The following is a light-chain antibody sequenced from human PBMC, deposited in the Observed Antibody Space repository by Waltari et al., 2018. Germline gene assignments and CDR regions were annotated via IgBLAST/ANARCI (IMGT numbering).Light chain of an antibody. Sequence: QTVVTQEPSFSVSLGVTVHLTCGLNSGSDSRSHFPSWYQQTPGPAPRTLIYSTNTRSSGVPDRFSGSILGNKAALTITGAQADDESDYYCVLYMGSGISVFGGGTKLTVL. V-gene: IGLV8-61*01. CDR2: STN. CDR1: SGSDSRSHF. J-gene: IGLJ3*02. CDR3: VLYMGSGISV.